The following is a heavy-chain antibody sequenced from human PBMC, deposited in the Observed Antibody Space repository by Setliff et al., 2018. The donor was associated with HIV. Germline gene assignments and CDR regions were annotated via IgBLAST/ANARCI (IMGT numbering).Heavy chain of an antibody. CDR3: AREFLSGGSCYNY. J-gene: IGHJ4*02. V-gene: IGHV3-7*01. Sequence: GGSLRLSCAASGFTFSSAWMGWVRQAPGKGLEWVANIKEDGSEKDYVDSVKGRFTISRDNAKNSLYLQMNSLRVEDTAVYYCAREFLSGGSCYNYWGQGTLVTVSS. D-gene: IGHD2-21*01. CDR2: IKEDGSEK. CDR1: GFTFSSAW.